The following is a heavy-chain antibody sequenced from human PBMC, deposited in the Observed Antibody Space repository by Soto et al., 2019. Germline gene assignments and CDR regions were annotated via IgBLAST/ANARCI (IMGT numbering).Heavy chain of an antibody. CDR1: GYTFTGYY. Sequence: QVQLVQSGAEVKKPGASVKVSCKASGYTFTGYYMHWVRQAPGQWLEWMGWINPNSGGTNYAQKFQGWVTMTRDTSISTAYMELSRLRSDDTAVYYCARGSNSITMIVVEEAFDIWGQGTMVTVSS. CDR3: ARGSNSITMIVVEEAFDI. V-gene: IGHV1-2*04. CDR2: INPNSGGT. D-gene: IGHD3-22*01. J-gene: IGHJ3*02.